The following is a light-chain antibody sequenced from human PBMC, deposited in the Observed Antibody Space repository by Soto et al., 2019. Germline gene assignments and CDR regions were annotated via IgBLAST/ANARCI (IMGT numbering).Light chain of an antibody. Sequence: EIVLTQSPATLSLSPGERATLSCRASQSVSSYLAWYQQKPGQAPRLLIYDASNRATGIPARFSGSGSGTDFTLTISSREPEDFAVYYCQQRSNWPFTFGPGNKVDIK. J-gene: IGKJ3*01. CDR1: QSVSSY. CDR2: DAS. CDR3: QQRSNWPFT. V-gene: IGKV3-11*01.